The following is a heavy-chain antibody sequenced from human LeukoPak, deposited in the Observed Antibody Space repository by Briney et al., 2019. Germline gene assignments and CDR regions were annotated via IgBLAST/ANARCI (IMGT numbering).Heavy chain of an antibody. Sequence: GGSLRLSCAASGFTFSSYVMSWVRQAPGKGLEWVSAISGSGGSTYYADSVKGRFTISRDNSKNTLYLQMNSLRAEDTAVYYPYLMVRGHDAFDIWGQGTMVTVSS. V-gene: IGHV3-23*01. J-gene: IGHJ3*02. CDR1: GFTFSSYV. CDR2: ISGSGGST. D-gene: IGHD3-10*01. CDR3: YLMVRGHDAFDI.